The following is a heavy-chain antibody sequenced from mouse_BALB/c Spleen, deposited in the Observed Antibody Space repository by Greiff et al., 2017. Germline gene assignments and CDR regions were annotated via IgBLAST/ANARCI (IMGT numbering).Heavy chain of an antibody. CDR3: ARVYYYGSREISYFDY. D-gene: IGHD1-1*01. V-gene: IGHV7-3*02. CDR2: IRNKANGYTT. CDR1: GFTFTDYY. J-gene: IGHJ2*01. Sequence: EVQGMESGGGLVQPGGSLRLSCATSGFTFTDYYMSWVRQPPGKALEWLGFIRNKANGYTTEYSASVKGRFTISRDNSQSILYLQMNTLRAEDSATYYCARVYYYGSREISYFDYWGQGTTLTVSS.